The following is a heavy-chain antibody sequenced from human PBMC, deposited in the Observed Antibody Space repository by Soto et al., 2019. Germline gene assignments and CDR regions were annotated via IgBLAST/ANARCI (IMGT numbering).Heavy chain of an antibody. D-gene: IGHD5-12*01. V-gene: IGHV4-31*03. CDR2: IYYSGST. CDR1: GGSISSGGYY. CDR3: ARKWVIGYSGYGPFDY. J-gene: IGHJ4*02. Sequence: QVQLQESGPGLVKPSQTLSLTCTVSGGSISSGGYYWSWIRQHPGKGLEWIGYIYYSGSTYYNPSLKSRVTISVDTSKNQFSLKLSSVTAADTAVYYCARKWVIGYSGYGPFDYWGQGTLVTVSS.